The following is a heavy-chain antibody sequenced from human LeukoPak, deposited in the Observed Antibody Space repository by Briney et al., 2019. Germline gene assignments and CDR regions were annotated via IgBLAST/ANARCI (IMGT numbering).Heavy chain of an antibody. CDR3: ATTLYYYDSSGSNAFDI. V-gene: IGHV4-61*01. CDR2: IYYSGST. Sequence: SETLSLTCTVSGGSVSSGSYYWSWIRQPPGKGLEWIGYIYYSGSTNYNPSLKSRVTISVDTSKNQFSLKLSSVTAADTAVYYCATTLYYYDSSGSNAFDIWGQGTMVTVSS. J-gene: IGHJ3*02. CDR1: GGSVSSGSYY. D-gene: IGHD3-22*01.